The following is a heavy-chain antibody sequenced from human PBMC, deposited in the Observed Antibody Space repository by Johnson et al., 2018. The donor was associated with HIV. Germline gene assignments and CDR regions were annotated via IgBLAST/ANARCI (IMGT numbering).Heavy chain of an antibody. D-gene: IGHD1-26*01. CDR3: ARAGSSSAFDI. Sequence: VQLVESGGGLVQPGGSLRLSCAASGFTFSSYWMSWVRQAPGKGLEWVSSINWNGGSTGYADSVKGRFTISRDNAKNSLYLQMNSLRAEDTAVYYCARAGSSSAFDIWAKGQWSPSLQ. J-gene: IGHJ3*02. CDR1: GFTFSSYW. V-gene: IGHV3-20*04. CDR2: INWNGGST.